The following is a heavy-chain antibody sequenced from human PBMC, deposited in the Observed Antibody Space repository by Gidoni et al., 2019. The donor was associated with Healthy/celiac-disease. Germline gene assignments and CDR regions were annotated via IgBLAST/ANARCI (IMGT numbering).Heavy chain of an antibody. V-gene: IGHV4-4*07. D-gene: IGHD2-15*01. CDR1: GGSISCYS. CDR3: ARGEDIVVVVAGNPTLAGGAFDI. Sequence: QVQLQESGPGLVKPSEPLSLTCPVSGGSISCYSWSWIRLPAGKGLEWIGRMYTSGSTNYNPSLKSRVTMSVDTSKNQFSLKLSSVTAADTAVYYCARGEDIVVVVAGNPTLAGGAFDIWGQGTMVTVSS. J-gene: IGHJ3*02. CDR2: MYTSGST.